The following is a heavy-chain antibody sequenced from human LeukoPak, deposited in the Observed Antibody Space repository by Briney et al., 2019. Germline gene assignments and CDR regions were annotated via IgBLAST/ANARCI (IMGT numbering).Heavy chain of an antibody. CDR2: IYYSGST. V-gene: IGHV4-59*08. J-gene: IGHJ5*02. CDR1: GGSMNSYY. CDR3: ARKYSSSWYDWFDP. D-gene: IGHD6-13*01. Sequence: SETLSLTCIVSGGSMNSYYWNWIRQPPGKGLEWIGDIYYSGSTNYNPSLKSRVTISVDTSKNQFSLNLSSVTAADTAVYYCARKYSSSWYDWFDPWGQGTLVIVSS.